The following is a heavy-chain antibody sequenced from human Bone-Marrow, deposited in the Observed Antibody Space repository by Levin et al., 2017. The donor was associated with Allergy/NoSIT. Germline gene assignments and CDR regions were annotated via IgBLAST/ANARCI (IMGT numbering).Heavy chain of an antibody. CDR3: ARRSYERTYWYFDL. CDR2: IYFSGTT. CDR1: GGSISSSTYY. V-gene: IGHV4-39*01. Sequence: RASETLSLTCTVSGGSISSSTYYWGWIRQPPGKGLECIGNIYFSGTTYYNPSLKSRVTISVDTSKNQFSLKLSSVTAADTAVYYCARRSYERTYWYFDLWGRGTLVTVSS. D-gene: IGHD5-12*01. J-gene: IGHJ2*01.